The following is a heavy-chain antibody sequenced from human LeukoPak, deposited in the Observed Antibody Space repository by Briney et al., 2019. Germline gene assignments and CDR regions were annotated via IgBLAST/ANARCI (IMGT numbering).Heavy chain of an antibody. CDR2: IPYDGSNE. D-gene: IGHD1-20*01. CDR1: GFTFSNYA. J-gene: IGHJ3*02. Sequence: GRSLRLSCAASGFTFSNYAMHWVRQAPGKGLEWVAVIPYDGSNEYYAGSVKGRFTISRDSSKNTLYLQMNSLRAEDTAVYYCARAGGHYNWNFGDAIDIWGQGTMVTVSS. CDR3: ARAGGHYNWNFGDAIDI. V-gene: IGHV3-30*04.